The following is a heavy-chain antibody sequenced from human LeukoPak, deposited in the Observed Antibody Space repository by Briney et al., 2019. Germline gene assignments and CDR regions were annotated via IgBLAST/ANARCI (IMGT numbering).Heavy chain of an antibody. Sequence: PGGSLRLSCAASGFTFSSYSMNWVRQAPGKGLEWVSSISSSSSYIYYAGSVKGRFTISRDNAKNSLYLQMNSLRAEDTAVYYCARVNEWELFDYWGQGTLVTVSS. CDR2: ISSSSSYI. CDR1: GFTFSSYS. J-gene: IGHJ4*02. V-gene: IGHV3-21*01. D-gene: IGHD1-26*01. CDR3: ARVNEWELFDY.